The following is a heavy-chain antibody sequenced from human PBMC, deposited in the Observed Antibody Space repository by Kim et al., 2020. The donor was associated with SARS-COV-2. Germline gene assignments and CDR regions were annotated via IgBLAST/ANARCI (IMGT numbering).Heavy chain of an antibody. J-gene: IGHJ1*01. CDR1: GFTFSIYG. D-gene: IGHD3-22*01. Sequence: GGSLRLSCTASGFTFSIYGMHWVRQAPGKGLEWVATIWHDGSNKNYAESVKGRFTISRDNSKNKVYLQMDGLRAEDSSVYYCVRDSNRLYYTDEYFQDWGRGTLVTVPS. CDR3: VRDSNRLYYTDEYFQD. V-gene: IGHV3-33*08. CDR2: IWHDGSNK.